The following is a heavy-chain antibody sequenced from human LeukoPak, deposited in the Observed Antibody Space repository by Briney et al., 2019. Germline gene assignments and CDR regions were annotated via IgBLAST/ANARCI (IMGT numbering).Heavy chain of an antibody. D-gene: IGHD1-26*01. CDR1: GGSISSGNYY. V-gene: IGHV4-61*02. J-gene: IGHJ3*02. CDR2: LHTGGST. CDR3: ARDRGGIVGDTNAFDI. Sequence: SETLSLTCTVSGGSISSGNYYWSWVRQPAGKGLQWIGRLHTGGSTNYNPSLGSRVTISVDTSENQFSLKLRSMTAADTAVYYCARDRGGIVGDTNAFDIWGQGTMVTVSS.